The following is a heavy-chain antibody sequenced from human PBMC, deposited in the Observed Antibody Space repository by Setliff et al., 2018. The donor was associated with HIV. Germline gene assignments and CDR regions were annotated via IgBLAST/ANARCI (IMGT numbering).Heavy chain of an antibody. D-gene: IGHD2-15*01. CDR3: AKDVCSGAYCYAYYYYGMDV. J-gene: IGHJ6*02. Sequence: GGSLRLSCAASVFTFNNYGMNWVRQAPGKGLEWVAFIRCDGSQKYYVDSVKGRFTISRDNSKNTLYLQMNSLRVEDTAVYYCAKDVCSGAYCYAYYYYGMDVWGQGTMVTVSS. CDR2: IRCDGSQK. CDR1: VFTFNNYG. V-gene: IGHV3-30*02.